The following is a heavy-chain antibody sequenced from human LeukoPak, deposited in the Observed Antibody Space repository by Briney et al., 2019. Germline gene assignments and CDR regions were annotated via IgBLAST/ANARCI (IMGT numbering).Heavy chain of an antibody. Sequence: GGSLRLSFAASGFTFSSYEMNWVRQAPGKGLEWVSYISSSGSTIYYADSVKGRFTISRDNAKNSLYLQMNSLRAEDTAVYYCARLDGGNSGYYYYYYMDVWGKGTTVTVSS. D-gene: IGHD4-23*01. J-gene: IGHJ6*03. V-gene: IGHV3-48*03. CDR2: ISSSGSTI. CDR3: ARLDGGNSGYYYYYYMDV. CDR1: GFTFSSYE.